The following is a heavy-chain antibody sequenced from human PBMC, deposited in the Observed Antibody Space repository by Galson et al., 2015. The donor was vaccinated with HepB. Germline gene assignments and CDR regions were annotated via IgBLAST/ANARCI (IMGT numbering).Heavy chain of an antibody. V-gene: IGHV3-48*02. J-gene: IGHJ4*02. D-gene: IGHD2-8*02. Sequence: SLRLSCAASGFTFSSYSMNWVRQAPGKGLEWVSYISSSSSTIYYADSVKGRFTISRDNAKNSLYLQMNSLRDEDTAVYYCARDPQMGVYAPKPPYYFDYWGQGTLVTVSS. CDR3: ARDPQMGVYAPKPPYYFDY. CDR1: GFTFSSYS. CDR2: ISSSSSTI.